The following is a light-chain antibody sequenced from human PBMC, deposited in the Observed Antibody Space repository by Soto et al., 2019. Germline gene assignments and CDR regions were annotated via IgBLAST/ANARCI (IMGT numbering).Light chain of an antibody. Sequence: DIQLTQSPSFLSASVGDRVTITCRASQGISSSLAWYQQRAGKAPKLLIYAASTLQSGVPSRFSGSGSGTDFTLTISCLQSEDFATYYCQQYYSYPLTFGQGTRLEIK. CDR1: QGISSS. CDR2: AAS. V-gene: IGKV1-9*01. CDR3: QQYYSYPLT. J-gene: IGKJ5*01.